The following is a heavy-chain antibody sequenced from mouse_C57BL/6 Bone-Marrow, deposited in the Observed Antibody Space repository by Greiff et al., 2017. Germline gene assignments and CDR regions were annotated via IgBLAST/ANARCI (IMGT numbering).Heavy chain of an antibody. J-gene: IGHJ2*01. V-gene: IGHV14-4*01. CDR3: TRVVHY. CDR2: IDPENGDT. CDR1: GFNIKDDY. D-gene: IGHD1-1*01. Sequence: VQLKQSGAELVRPGASVKLSCTASGFNIKDDYMHWVKQRPEQGLEWIGWIDPENGDTEYATKFQGKTTITEDTSSNTAYLQLSSLTSEDTAVYYCTRVVHYEDQGTTLTVSA.